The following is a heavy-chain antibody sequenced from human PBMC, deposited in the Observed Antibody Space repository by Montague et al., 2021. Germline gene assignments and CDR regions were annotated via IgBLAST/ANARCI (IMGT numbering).Heavy chain of an antibody. D-gene: IGHD6-13*01. CDR3: ARVGLTVAAGMIDY. J-gene: IGHJ4*02. CDR2: IGTSSSFT. CDR1: GFTFNNYF. Sequence: SLRLSCAASGFTFNNYFMSWSRQAPGKGLEWVSYIGTSSSFTRYADSVKGRFTISRDNAVNSLYLQMTAVRGEDTAVYYCARVGLTVAAGMIDYWGQGTLVTVSS. V-gene: IGHV3-11*06.